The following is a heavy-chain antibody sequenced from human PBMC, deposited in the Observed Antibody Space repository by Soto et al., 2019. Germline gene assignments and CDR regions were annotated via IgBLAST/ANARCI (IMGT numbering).Heavy chain of an antibody. Sequence: GGSLRLSCAASGFTFRNNVLSWVRQAPGKGLDWVSGITGSGRDTYYADSVKGRFTIARDNSKNMVFLQMNSLRVEDTALYYCAKNGLDNSPSAIDSWGPGTLVTVSS. CDR2: ITGSGRDT. D-gene: IGHD2-8*01. V-gene: IGHV3-23*01. CDR3: AKNGLDNSPSAIDS. J-gene: IGHJ4*02. CDR1: GFTFRNNV.